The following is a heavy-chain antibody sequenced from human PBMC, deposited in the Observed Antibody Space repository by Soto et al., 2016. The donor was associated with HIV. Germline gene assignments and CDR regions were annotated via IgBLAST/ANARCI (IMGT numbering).Heavy chain of an antibody. Sequence: EVQLLESGGGLVQPGGSLRLSCAASGFTFSSYAMSWVRQAPGKGLEWVSAISGSGGSTYYADSVKGRFTISRDNSKNTLYLQMNSLRAEDTAVYYCAKDLPPGKWAYCGGDCYDYWGQGTLVTVSS. CDR3: AKDLPPGKWAYCGGDCYDY. CDR2: ISGSGGST. D-gene: IGHD2-21*02. V-gene: IGHV3-23*01. CDR1: GFTFSSYA. J-gene: IGHJ4*02.